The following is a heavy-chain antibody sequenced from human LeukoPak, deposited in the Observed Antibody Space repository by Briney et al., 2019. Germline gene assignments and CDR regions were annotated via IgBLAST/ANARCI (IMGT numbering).Heavy chain of an antibody. CDR1: GFTVSSNY. J-gene: IGHJ3*02. Sequence: PGGSLRLSCAASGFTVSSNYMTWVREAPGKGLEWVSVIYSGGNTYYADCVKGRFTIPRDNTKNTVYLQMNSLRADDTAVYYCARDVGFIVGATPGAFDIWGQGTMVTVSS. CDR2: IYSGGNT. D-gene: IGHD1-26*01. V-gene: IGHV3-66*01. CDR3: ARDVGFIVGATPGAFDI.